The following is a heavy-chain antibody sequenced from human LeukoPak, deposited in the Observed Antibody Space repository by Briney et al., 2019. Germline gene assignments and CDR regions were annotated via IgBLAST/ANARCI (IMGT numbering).Heavy chain of an antibody. D-gene: IGHD3-22*01. CDR1: GYTFTGYY. J-gene: IGHJ5*02. CDR3: ARMDYYDSRDNWFDP. Sequence: ASVKVSCKASGYTFTGYYIHWVRQATGQGLEWMGWMNPNSGNTGYAQKFQGRVTMTRNPSISTAYMELSSLTSEDTAVYYCARMDYYDSRDNWFDPWGQGTLVTVSS. CDR2: MNPNSGNT. V-gene: IGHV1-8*02.